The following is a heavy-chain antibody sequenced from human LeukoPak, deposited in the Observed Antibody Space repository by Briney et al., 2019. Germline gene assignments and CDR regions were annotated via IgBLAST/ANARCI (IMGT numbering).Heavy chain of an antibody. Sequence: GGSLRLSCTASGFTFGDYAMGWFRQAPGKGLEWVGFIRSKAYGGTTEYAASVKGRFTISRDDSKSIAYLQMNSLKTEDTAVYYCTGCSYYYDSSGYYWGQGTLVTVSS. CDR3: TGCSYYYDSSGYY. CDR1: GFTFGDYA. V-gene: IGHV3-49*03. D-gene: IGHD3-22*01. CDR2: IRSKAYGGTT. J-gene: IGHJ4*02.